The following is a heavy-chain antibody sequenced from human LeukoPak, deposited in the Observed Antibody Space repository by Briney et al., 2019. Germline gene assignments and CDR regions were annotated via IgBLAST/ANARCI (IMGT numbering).Heavy chain of an antibody. J-gene: IGHJ4*02. D-gene: IGHD6-13*01. Sequence: ASVKVSCKASGYTFTGYYMHWVRQAPGQGLEWMGWINPNSGGTNYAHKFQDRVTMNRDTSINTAYMELSNLRSDDTAVYFCARELGVAAAGPLDYWGQGTLVTVSS. CDR2: INPNSGGT. CDR3: ARELGVAAAGPLDY. V-gene: IGHV1-2*02. CDR1: GYTFTGYY.